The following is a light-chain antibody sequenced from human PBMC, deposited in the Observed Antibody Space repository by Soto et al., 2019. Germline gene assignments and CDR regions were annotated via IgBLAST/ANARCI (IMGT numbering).Light chain of an antibody. J-gene: IGKJ5*01. CDR3: QQRTN. V-gene: IGKV3-11*01. CDR1: QSVTNY. CDR2: DAS. Sequence: EIVLTQSPATLSLSPGERATLSCRASQSVTNYLAWYQPKPGQAPRLLIYDASNRATGIPAKFSASGSGTDFTLTISSLEPEDFAVYDCQQRTNFGQGTRLEI.